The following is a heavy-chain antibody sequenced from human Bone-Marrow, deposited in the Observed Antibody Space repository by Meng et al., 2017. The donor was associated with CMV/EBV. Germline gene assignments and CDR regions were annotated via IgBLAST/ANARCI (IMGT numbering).Heavy chain of an antibody. CDR3: ARDSYYYGSGEGYYYYYGMDV. Sequence: GESLKISCAASGFTFSSYAMHWVRQAPGKGLEWVAVISYDGSNKYYADSVKGRFTISRDNAKNTLYLQMNSLRAEDTAVYYCARDSYYYGSGEGYYYYYGMDVWGQGTTVTVSS. CDR2: ISYDGSNK. J-gene: IGHJ6*01. CDR1: GFTFSSYA. V-gene: IGHV3-30*04. D-gene: IGHD3-10*01.